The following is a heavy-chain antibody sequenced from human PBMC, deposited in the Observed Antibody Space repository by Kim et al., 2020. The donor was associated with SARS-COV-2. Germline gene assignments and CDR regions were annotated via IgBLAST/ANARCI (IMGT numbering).Heavy chain of an antibody. D-gene: IGHD2-15*01. V-gene: IGHV3-23*01. J-gene: IGHJ4*02. CDR3: AKEGEGVVVVAATPGAGPFDY. CDR1: GFTFSSYA. Sequence: GGSLRLSCAASGFTFSSYAMSWVRQAPGKGLEWVSAISGSGGSTYYADSVKGRFTISRDNSKNTLYLQMNSLRAEDTAVYYCAKEGEGVVVVAATPGAGPFDYWGQGTLVTVSS. CDR2: ISGSGGST.